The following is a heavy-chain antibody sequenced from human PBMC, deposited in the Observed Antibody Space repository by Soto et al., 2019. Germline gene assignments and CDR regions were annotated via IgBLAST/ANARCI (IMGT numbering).Heavy chain of an antibody. J-gene: IGHJ4*02. V-gene: IGHV3-21*01. D-gene: IGHD2-15*01. Sequence: GWLRRPCSASGFSFTIYSMNWVRQAAGKGLEWVSCISSSSTYIYYADSLKGRFSISRDNAKNSLYLQLNSLRAEDTDIYYCATGYCSGGNCHFDNWGQGTPVTVSS. CDR1: GFSFTIYS. CDR3: ATGYCSGGNCHFDN. CDR2: ISSSSTYI.